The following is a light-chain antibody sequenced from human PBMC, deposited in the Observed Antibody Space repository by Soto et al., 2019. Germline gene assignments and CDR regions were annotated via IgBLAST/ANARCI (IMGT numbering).Light chain of an antibody. Sequence: QSALTQPASVSGSPGQSITISCTGTSSDVGGYNYVSWYRQHPGKAPKLMIYDVSNRPSGASNRFSGSKSGNTASLTISGLQAEDEADYYCSSYTSSSTPVVFGGGTKLTVL. CDR2: DVS. J-gene: IGLJ2*01. CDR3: SSYTSSSTPVV. V-gene: IGLV2-14*01. CDR1: SSDVGGYNY.